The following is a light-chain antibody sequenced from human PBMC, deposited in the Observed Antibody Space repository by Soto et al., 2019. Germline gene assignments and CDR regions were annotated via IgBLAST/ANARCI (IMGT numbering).Light chain of an antibody. V-gene: IGKV1-39*01. J-gene: IGKJ2*01. CDR3: QQTFSAPVT. Sequence: DIQMTQSPSSLSASVGDSVTITCRASQSISSYLNWYQQKPGEAPKILIYAASTFQSGVPSRFSGRGSGPDFSFTVSSLQPGDFATYYCQQTFSAPVTFGHGTRLEIK. CDR2: AAS. CDR1: QSISSY.